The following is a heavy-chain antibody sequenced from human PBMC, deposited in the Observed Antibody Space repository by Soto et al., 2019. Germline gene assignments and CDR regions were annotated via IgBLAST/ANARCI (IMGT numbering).Heavy chain of an antibody. CDR3: ARNGDCTRPGCIVGWFDP. V-gene: IGHV4-28*01. CDR2: IYYSGTT. CDR1: GYSISSSNW. D-gene: IGHD2-8*01. Sequence: SETLSLTCAVSGYSISSSNWWGWIRQPPGKGLEWIGYIYYSGTTYYNPSLKSRVTMSVDTSKNQFSLKLTSVTAVDTAMYYCARNGDCTRPGCIVGWFDPWGPGTLVTVSS. J-gene: IGHJ5*02.